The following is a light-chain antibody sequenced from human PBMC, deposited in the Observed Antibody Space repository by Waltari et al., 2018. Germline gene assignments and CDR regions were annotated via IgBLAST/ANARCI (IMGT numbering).Light chain of an antibody. Sequence: QTVVTQEPSLSVSPGGTVTLTRALSSGSVSTTSYVSWYQQTPGQAPRTLVYKINSRSSGVPDRFSGSILGNKAALTITGAQADDESDYYCLVYMGSGIWVFGGGTKLTVL. V-gene: IGLV8-61*01. CDR1: SGSVSTTSY. CDR2: KIN. J-gene: IGLJ3*02. CDR3: LVYMGSGIWV.